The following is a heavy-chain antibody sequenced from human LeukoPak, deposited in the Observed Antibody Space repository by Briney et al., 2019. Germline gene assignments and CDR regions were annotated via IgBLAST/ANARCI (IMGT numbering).Heavy chain of an antibody. CDR1: GYTFTSYD. J-gene: IGHJ4*02. CDR3: ARIGGSSFYYFDY. Sequence: ASVKVSCKASGYTFTSYDINWVRQAPGQGLEWVGWVNPNSGNTGYARKFQGRVTITRNTSRGTAYMELSSLRSEDTAVYYCARIGGSSFYYFDYWGQGTLVTVSS. D-gene: IGHD2-2*01. CDR2: VNPNSGNT. V-gene: IGHV1-8*03.